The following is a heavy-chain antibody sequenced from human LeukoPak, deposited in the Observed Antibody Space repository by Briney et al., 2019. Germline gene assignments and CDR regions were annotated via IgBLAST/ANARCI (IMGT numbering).Heavy chain of an antibody. CDR1: GGSISSSHYY. CDR2: IYYSGTT. D-gene: IGHD3-10*01. J-gene: IGHJ6*03. CDR3: ARQISDYYYYYIDV. V-gene: IGHV4-39*01. Sequence: SETLSLTCTVSGGSISSSHYYWGWIRQPPGRGLEWIGTIYYSGTTYYNPSLESRVTISEDTSKNQFSLTLKSVTAADTAVYYCARQISDYYYYYIDVWGKGTTVTVSS.